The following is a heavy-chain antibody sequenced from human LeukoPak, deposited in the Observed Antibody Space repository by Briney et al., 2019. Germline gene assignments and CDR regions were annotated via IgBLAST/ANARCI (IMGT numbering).Heavy chain of an antibody. CDR3: ARRGIAVAGNDY. CDR2: INWNGGST. J-gene: IGHJ4*02. D-gene: IGHD6-19*01. Sequence: GGSLRLSCAASGFTFDDYGMSWVCQAPGKGLEWVSGINWNGGSTGYADSVKGRFTISRDNAKNSLYLQMNSLRAEDTALYYCARRGIAVAGNDYWGQGTLVTVSS. CDR1: GFTFDDYG. V-gene: IGHV3-20*04.